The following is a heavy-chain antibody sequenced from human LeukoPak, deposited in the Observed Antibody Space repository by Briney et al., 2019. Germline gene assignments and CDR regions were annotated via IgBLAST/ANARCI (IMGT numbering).Heavy chain of an antibody. Sequence: SETLSLTCAVSGGSISSSSLYWAWIRQPPGKGLEWIGSINYSGSTYYNPSLWSRLTISVDTSKSHFSLKLSSVTAADTAVYYCAREGGPYRPLDYSGQGTLVTVAS. CDR2: INYSGST. J-gene: IGHJ4*02. V-gene: IGHV4-39*02. CDR1: GGSISSSSLY. CDR3: AREGGPYRPLDY.